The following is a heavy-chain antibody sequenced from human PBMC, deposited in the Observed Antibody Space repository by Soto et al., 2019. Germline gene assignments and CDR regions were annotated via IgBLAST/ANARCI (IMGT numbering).Heavy chain of an antibody. CDR1: GFTFSNYA. Sequence: QVHLVESGGGVVQPGRSLTLSCAASGFTFSNYAMHWVRQAPGKGLEWVSIISFDGNFKYYGDSVKGRVTISRDDSKNTVPLQMNSLTPEDTALYYCAKGGDGSIAFDDWGQGTLVIVSS. CDR3: AKGGDGSIAFDD. CDR2: ISFDGNFK. V-gene: IGHV3-30*18. J-gene: IGHJ4*02. D-gene: IGHD2-15*01.